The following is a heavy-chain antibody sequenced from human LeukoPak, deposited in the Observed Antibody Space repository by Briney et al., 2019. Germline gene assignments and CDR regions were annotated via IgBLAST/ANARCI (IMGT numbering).Heavy chain of an antibody. CDR2: ISYDGSNK. D-gene: IGHD3-10*01. J-gene: IGHJ4*02. CDR1: GFTFSSYA. CDR3: AKDWVVVDYYGSGMLDY. Sequence: GGSLRLSCAASGFTFSSYAMHWVCRAPGKGLEWVAVISYDGSNKYYADSVKGRFTISRDNSKNTLYLQMNSLRAEDTAVYYCAKDWVVVDYYGSGMLDYWGQGTLVTVSS. V-gene: IGHV3-30-3*01.